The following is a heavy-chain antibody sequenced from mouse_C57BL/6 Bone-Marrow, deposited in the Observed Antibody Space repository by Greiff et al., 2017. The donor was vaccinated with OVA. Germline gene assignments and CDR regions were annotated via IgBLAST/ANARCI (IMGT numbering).Heavy chain of an antibody. J-gene: IGHJ4*01. Sequence: VQLQESGAELARPGASVKMSCKASGYTFTSYTMHWVKQRPGQGLEWIGYINPSSGYTKYNQKFKDKATLTADKSSSTAYMQLSSLTSEDSAVYYCARKKFSNFYAMDYWGQGTSVTVSS. CDR2: INPSSGYT. CDR1: GYTFTSYT. D-gene: IGHD2-5*01. V-gene: IGHV1-4*01. CDR3: ARKKFSNFYAMDY.